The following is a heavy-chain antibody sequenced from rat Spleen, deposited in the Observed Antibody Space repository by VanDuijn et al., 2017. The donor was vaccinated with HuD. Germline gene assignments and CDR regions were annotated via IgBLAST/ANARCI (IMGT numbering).Heavy chain of an antibody. J-gene: IGHJ2*01. CDR2: ITNSGGNP. V-gene: IGHV5-31*01. CDR3: ARENYYSGDY. CDR1: GFTFNNYW. Sequence: EVQLVESGGGLVQPGRSLKLSCVASGFTFNNYWMTWIRQAPGKGLEWVASITNSGGNPYYPDSVKGRFTVSRDNAKSTLYLQMNSLRSEDTATYYCARENYYSGDYWGQGVKVTVSA. D-gene: IGHD1-1*01.